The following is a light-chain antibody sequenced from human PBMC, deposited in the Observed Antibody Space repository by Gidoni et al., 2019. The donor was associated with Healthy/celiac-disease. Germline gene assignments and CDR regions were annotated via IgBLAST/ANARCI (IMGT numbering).Light chain of an antibody. CDR2: KAS. Sequence: DIQMTQSPSTLSASVGDRVTITCRASQSISSWLAWYQQESGKAPKLLIYKASSLESGVPSRFSGSGSGTEFTLSISSLQPDDFATYYCQQYNSYPWTFGQGTKLEIK. CDR3: QQYNSYPWT. V-gene: IGKV1-5*03. J-gene: IGKJ2*02. CDR1: QSISSW.